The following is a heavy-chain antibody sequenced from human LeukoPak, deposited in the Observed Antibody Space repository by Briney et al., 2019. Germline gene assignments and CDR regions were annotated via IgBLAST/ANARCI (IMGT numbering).Heavy chain of an antibody. V-gene: IGHV1-69*05. CDR1: GGTFSSYA. J-gene: IGHJ4*02. D-gene: IGHD3-22*01. CDR3: ARDLIVVVTESYFDY. Sequence: SVKVSCNASGGTFSSYAISWVRQAPGQGLEWMGRIIPIFGTANYAQKFQGRVTITTDESTSTAYMELSSLRSEDTAVYYCARDLIVVVTESYFDYWGQGTLVSVSS. CDR2: IIPIFGTA.